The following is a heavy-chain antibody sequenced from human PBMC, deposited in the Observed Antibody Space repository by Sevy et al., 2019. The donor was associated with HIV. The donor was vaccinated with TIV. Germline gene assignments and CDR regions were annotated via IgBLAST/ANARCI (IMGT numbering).Heavy chain of an antibody. J-gene: IGHJ4*02. V-gene: IGHV3-30*18. Sequence: GGSLRLSCAASGFTFSSHGMHWVRQAPGKGLEWVAFISYDGSKKYYTDSVKGGFTISRDNSKNTVYLQMNSLRAEDTAVYSCAKLRSAFGPLDDWGQGTLVTVSS. CDR2: ISYDGSKK. CDR1: GFTFSSHG. CDR3: AKLRSAFGPLDD. D-gene: IGHD3-16*01.